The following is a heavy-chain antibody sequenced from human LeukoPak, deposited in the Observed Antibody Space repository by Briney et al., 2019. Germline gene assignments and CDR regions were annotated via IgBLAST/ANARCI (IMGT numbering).Heavy chain of an antibody. CDR2: ISNSDDST. CDR3: AKDAMTLENRWNYRSKSDHEY. Sequence: GGSLRLSCAASGFTFSNYALNWVRQAPGKGLEWVSTISNSDDSTYYGDSVRGRFTISRDNSQNMLYLQMNSLRAEDTAIYYCAKDAMTLENRWNYRSKSDHEYWGQGTLVAVSS. D-gene: IGHD1-7*01. V-gene: IGHV3-23*01. CDR1: GFTFSNYA. J-gene: IGHJ4*02.